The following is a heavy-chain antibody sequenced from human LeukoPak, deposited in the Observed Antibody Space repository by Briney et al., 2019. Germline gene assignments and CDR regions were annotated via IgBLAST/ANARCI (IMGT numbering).Heavy chain of an antibody. CDR1: GFTFSSYW. CDR2: IKQDGSEK. D-gene: IGHD3-10*01. J-gene: IGHJ4*02. Sequence: GGSLRLSCAASGFTFSSYWMSWVRQAPGKGLEWMANIKQDGSEKYYVDSVKGRFTISRDNAKNSLYLQMNSLRAEDTAVYYCARDGLLWFGELYYYFDYWGQGTLVTVSS. V-gene: IGHV3-7*01. CDR3: ARDGLLWFGELYYYFDY.